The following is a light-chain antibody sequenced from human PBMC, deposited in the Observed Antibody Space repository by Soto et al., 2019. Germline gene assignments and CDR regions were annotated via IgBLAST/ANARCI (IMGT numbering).Light chain of an antibody. CDR3: QHYNSYSES. Sequence: LLINQSPSTLSGTVGDRVTITCRASQTSSSWLAWYQQKPGKAPKLLIYRASTLTSGVPSRFSGSGSGTEFTLTISSLQSDDFATYYCQHYNSYSESFGQGTKVDIK. V-gene: IGKV1-5*03. CDR1: QTSSSW. CDR2: RAS. J-gene: IGKJ1*01.